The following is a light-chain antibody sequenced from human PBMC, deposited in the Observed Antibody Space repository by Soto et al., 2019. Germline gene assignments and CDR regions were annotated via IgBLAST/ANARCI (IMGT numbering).Light chain of an antibody. CDR2: EVS. CDR1: SSDVGGYNY. J-gene: IGLJ3*02. CDR3: SSYAGSNDLV. Sequence: QSVLTQPPSASGSPGQSVTISCIGTSSDVGGYNYVSWYQQHPGKAPKLIISEVSKRPSGVPDRFSGSKSGNTASLTVSGLQAEDEADYFCSSYAGSNDLVFGGGTKL. V-gene: IGLV2-8*01.